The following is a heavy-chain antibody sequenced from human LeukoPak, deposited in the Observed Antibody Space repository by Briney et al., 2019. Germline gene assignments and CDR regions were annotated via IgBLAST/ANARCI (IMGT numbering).Heavy chain of an antibody. Sequence: GGSLRLSCAASGFTFSNYAMNWVRQAPGKGLEWISYISLSSSTIYYADSVKGRFTISRDNAKNLLYLQMSSLRSEDTAVYYCARDGSGYYYNWFDPWGQGTLVTVSS. V-gene: IGHV3-48*03. CDR3: ARDGSGYYYNWFDP. D-gene: IGHD3-22*01. J-gene: IGHJ5*02. CDR2: ISLSSSTI. CDR1: GFTFSNYA.